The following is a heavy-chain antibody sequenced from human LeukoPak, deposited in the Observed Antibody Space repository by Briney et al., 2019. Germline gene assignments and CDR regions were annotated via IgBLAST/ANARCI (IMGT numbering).Heavy chain of an antibody. D-gene: IGHD2/OR15-2a*01. Sequence: GGSLRLSCAASGFTFSSYSMNWVRQAPGKGLEWVSSISSSSSYIYYADSVKGRFTISRDNAKNSLYLQMDSLRAEDTAVYYCASILSKGSGTIEDYWGQGTLVTVSS. J-gene: IGHJ4*02. V-gene: IGHV3-21*01. CDR2: ISSSSSYI. CDR3: ASILSKGSGTIEDY. CDR1: GFTFSSYS.